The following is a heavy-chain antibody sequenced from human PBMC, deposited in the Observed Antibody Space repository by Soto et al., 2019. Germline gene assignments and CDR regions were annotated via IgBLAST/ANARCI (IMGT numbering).Heavy chain of an antibody. J-gene: IGHJ6*02. D-gene: IGHD3-9*01. CDR3: ARDQYYDILTGYSTPYYGMDV. CDR1: GGSISSGGYY. CDR2: NYYSGIT. V-gene: IGHV4-31*03. Sequence: SETLSLTCTVSGGSISSGGYYWTWIRQHPGKGLEWIGYNYYSGITYYNPSLKSRVTISVDTSKNQFSLKLSSVTAADTAVYYCARDQYYDILTGYSTPYYGMDVWGQGTTVTVSS.